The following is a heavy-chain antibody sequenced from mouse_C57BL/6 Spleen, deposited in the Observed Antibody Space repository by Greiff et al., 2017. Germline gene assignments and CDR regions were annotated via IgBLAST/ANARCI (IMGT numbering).Heavy chain of an antibody. CDR3: SRGGDDYDGFAY. D-gene: IGHD2-4*01. V-gene: IGHV1-52*01. CDR2: IDPSDSET. Sequence: QVQLHQPGAELVRPGSSVKLSCKASGYTFTSYWMHWVKQRPIQGLEWIGNIDPSDSETHYNQKFKDKSTLTIDKSSSTASMQLSSLTSEDSPVYYCSRGGDDYDGFAYWGQGTLVTVSA. J-gene: IGHJ3*01. CDR1: GYTFTSYW.